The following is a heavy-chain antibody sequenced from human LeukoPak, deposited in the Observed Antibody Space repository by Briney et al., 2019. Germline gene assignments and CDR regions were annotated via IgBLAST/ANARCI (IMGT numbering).Heavy chain of an antibody. CDR1: DYSFTSYG. V-gene: IGHV1-18*01. J-gene: IGHJ6*02. CDR3: ARYSYGYPYYYGMDV. Sequence: AASVKVSCKASDYSFTSYGISWVRQAPGQGLEWMGWISSYNGNTNYAQKLQGRVTMTTDTSTSTAYMELRSLRSDDTAVYYCARYSYGYPYYYGMDVWSQGTTVTVSS. D-gene: IGHD5-18*01. CDR2: ISSYNGNT.